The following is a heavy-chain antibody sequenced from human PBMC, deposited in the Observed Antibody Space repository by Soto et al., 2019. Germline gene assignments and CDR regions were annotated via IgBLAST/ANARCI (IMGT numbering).Heavy chain of an antibody. CDR3: SNDPPRRTSGYFFEY. Sequence: EVQLLESGGKLVQPGGSLTLSCAASGFTFSTYAMAWVRQAPGKGLEWVSGVSASGLNTDYADPVKGRFYISRDNSKNTVSLHMNSLRAEDTALYSCSNDPPRRTSGYFFEYWGQGTPVTVSS. V-gene: IGHV3-23*01. D-gene: IGHD1-1*01. CDR1: GFTFSTYA. CDR2: VSASGLNT. J-gene: IGHJ4*02.